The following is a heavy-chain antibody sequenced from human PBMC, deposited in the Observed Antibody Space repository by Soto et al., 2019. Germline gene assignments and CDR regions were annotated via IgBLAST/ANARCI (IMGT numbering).Heavy chain of an antibody. CDR1: GFTFSSYG. D-gene: IGHD2-21*01. CDR3: STRVVDH. Sequence: GGSLRLSCAASGFTFSSYGMHWVRQAPGKGLEWVAIISYDGSNQYYEDSVKGRFTISRDNSKNTLYLQMNSLRAEDTAVYYCSTRVVDHWGQGTLVTVSS. V-gene: IGHV3-30*03. J-gene: IGHJ4*02. CDR2: ISYDGSNQ.